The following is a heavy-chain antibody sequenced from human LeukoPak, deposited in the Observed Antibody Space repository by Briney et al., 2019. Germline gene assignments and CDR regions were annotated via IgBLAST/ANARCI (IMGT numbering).Heavy chain of an antibody. CDR3: XXXXXXXXXGXXXXPH. Sequence: SXXXXWIRQPPXXXGEWIGSIYYTGSTYYNXSLKSRVTMSADTSKXQFSLKMSFVTAADTAVYYXXXXXXXXXXGXXXXPHWGQXTXVTVSS. CDR1: SXX. J-gene: IGHJ4*02. CDR2: IYYTGST. V-gene: IGHV4-39*07.